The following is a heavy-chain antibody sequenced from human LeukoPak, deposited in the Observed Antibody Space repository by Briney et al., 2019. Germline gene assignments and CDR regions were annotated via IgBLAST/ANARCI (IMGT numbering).Heavy chain of an antibody. D-gene: IGHD3-10*02. CDR2: MNPNSGNT. CDR1: GYTFTSYD. CDR3: ARGPVDAVFGVSTED. Sequence: ASVTVSCTASGYTFTSYDINWVRQAAGQGLEWMGWMNPNSGNTGYAQKFQGRVSMTRDTSISTAYMELSSLRSEDTAVYYCARGPVDAVFGVSTEDWGQGTTVTVSS. V-gene: IGHV1-8*01. J-gene: IGHJ6*02.